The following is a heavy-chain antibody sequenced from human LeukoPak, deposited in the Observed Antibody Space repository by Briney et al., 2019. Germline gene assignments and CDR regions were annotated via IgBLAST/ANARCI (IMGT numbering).Heavy chain of an antibody. Sequence: GGPLRLSCAASGFTFGSYWMSWVRQAPGKGLEGVANIKPDGSEIYYVDSVKGRFTISRDNAKNSLYLQMNSLRAEDTAVYYCASDLLGPSYSHSSGWYRNDCWGQGTLVTVSS. CDR2: IKPDGSEI. J-gene: IGHJ4*02. V-gene: IGHV3-7*01. CDR3: ASDLLGPSYSHSSGWYRNDC. D-gene: IGHD6-19*01. CDR1: GFTFGSYW.